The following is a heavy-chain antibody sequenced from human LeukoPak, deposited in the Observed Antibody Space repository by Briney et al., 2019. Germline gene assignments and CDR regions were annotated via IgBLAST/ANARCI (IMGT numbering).Heavy chain of an antibody. CDR3: AIGLRYFDWLSPFDY. CDR1: GYTFTGYY. CDR2: INPNSGGT. V-gene: IGHV1-2*02. D-gene: IGHD3-9*01. Sequence: GASVNVSCKASGYTFTGYYMHWVRQAPGQGLEWMGWINPNSGGTNYAQKFQGRVTMTRDTSISTAYMELSRLRSDATAVYYCAIGLRYFDWLSPFDYWGQGTLVTVSS. J-gene: IGHJ4*02.